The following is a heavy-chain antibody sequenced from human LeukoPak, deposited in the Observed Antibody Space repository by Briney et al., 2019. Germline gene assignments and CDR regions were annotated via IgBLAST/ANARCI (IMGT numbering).Heavy chain of an antibody. J-gene: IGHJ4*02. CDR2: IYYSGTT. CDR1: GASISSYY. Sequence: SETLSLTCTVSGASISSYYWSWIRQPPGNGLEWIGSIYYSGTTNYNPSLKSRVTISIDTSRNQFSLELTSVTAADTAVFYCAKGRASHEYWGQGILVTVSS. D-gene: IGHD3-16*01. CDR3: AKGRASHEY. V-gene: IGHV4-59*01.